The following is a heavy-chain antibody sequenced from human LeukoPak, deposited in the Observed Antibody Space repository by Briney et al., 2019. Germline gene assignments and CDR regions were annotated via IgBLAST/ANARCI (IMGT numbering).Heavy chain of an antibody. D-gene: IGHD3-3*01. V-gene: IGHV3-48*03. CDR1: GFTFSSYE. Sequence: GGSPRLSCSGSGFTFSSYEMNWVRQAPGKGPEWISFIDSSGSTIYYADSVKGRFTISRDNAKKSLYLQMNSLRVEDTAVYYCARDGILEWLLGWGQGTLVTVSS. J-gene: IGHJ4*02. CDR3: ARDGILEWLLG. CDR2: IDSSGSTI.